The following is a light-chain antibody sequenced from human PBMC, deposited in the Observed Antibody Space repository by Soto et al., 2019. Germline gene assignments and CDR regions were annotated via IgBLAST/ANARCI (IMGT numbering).Light chain of an antibody. CDR2: LGS. J-gene: IGKJ5*01. Sequence: EIVMTQSPLSLPVTPGEPASISCRSSQSLLHSNGNIYLDWYLQKPGQSPPPLTYLGSTRASGVPDRFRGSGSGIAFTLEISRVEAEHVWVYYCMQALTTHTTLGPWTRLASK. V-gene: IGKV2-28*01. CDR3: MQALTTHTT. CDR1: QSLLHSNGNIY.